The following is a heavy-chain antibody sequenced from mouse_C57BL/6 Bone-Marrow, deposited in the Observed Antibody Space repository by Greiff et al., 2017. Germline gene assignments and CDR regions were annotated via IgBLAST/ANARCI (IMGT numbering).Heavy chain of an antibody. CDR3: AIPLYYYGSQTPYSMDY. D-gene: IGHD1-1*01. V-gene: IGHV1-74*01. CDR1: GYTFTSYW. Sequence: VQLQPPGAELVKPGASVKVSCKASGYTFTSYWMHWVKQRPGQGLEWIGRIHPSDSDANYNQKFKGKATLTVDKSSSTAYMQLSSLTSEDSAVYYWAIPLYYYGSQTPYSMDYWGQGTSVTVSS. CDR2: IHPSDSDA. J-gene: IGHJ4*01.